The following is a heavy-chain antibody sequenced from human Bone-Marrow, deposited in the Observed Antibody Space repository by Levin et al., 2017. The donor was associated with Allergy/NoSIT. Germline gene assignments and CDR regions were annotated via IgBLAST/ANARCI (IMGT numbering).Heavy chain of an antibody. CDR2: IYHSGSS. V-gene: IGHV4-31*03. CDR3: ARVNVYPPYFYYGLDV. CDR1: GDSISSGGYY. D-gene: IGHD5/OR15-5a*01. Sequence: SQTLSLTCTVSGDSISSGGYYWSWIRQHPGKGLEWIGYIYHSGSSDYSPSLKSRLTIAIDTSKNQFSLQLTSVTAADTGVYYCARVNVYPPYFYYGLDVWGRGTTVTVSS. J-gene: IGHJ6*02.